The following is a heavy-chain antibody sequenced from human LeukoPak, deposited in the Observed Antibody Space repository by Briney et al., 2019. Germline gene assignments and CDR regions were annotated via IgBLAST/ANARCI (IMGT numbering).Heavy chain of an antibody. J-gene: IGHJ5*02. V-gene: IGHV4-39*01. CDR1: GGSISSSSYY. CDR3: ARHRGSGSYFSWFDP. Sequence: MSSETLSLTCTVSGGSISSSSYYWGWIRQPPGKGLEWIGSIYYSGSTYYNPSLKSRVTISVDTSKNQFSLKLSSVTAADTAVYYCARHRGSGSYFSWFDPWGQGTLVTVSS. D-gene: IGHD1-26*01. CDR2: IYYSGST.